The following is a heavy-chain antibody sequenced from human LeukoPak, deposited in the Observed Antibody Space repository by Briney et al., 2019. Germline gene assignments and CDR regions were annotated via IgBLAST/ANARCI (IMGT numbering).Heavy chain of an antibody. V-gene: IGHV3-23*01. CDR3: AKDRYSSGWASYWYFDL. D-gene: IGHD6-19*01. J-gene: IGHJ2*01. CDR1: GFTFSRYA. Sequence: RSGGSLRLSCAASGFTFSRYAMSWVCQAPGKGLEWVSAISDSAGSTYYADSVKGRFTISRDNSKSTLYLQMNSLRAEDTAVYYCAKDRYSSGWASYWYFDLWGRGTLVTASS. CDR2: ISDSAGST.